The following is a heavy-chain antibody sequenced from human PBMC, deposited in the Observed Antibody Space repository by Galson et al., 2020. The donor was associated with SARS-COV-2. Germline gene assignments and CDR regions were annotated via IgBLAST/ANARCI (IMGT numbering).Heavy chain of an antibody. J-gene: IGHJ6*02. CDR3: AKSTTLRWYDDSYYHYGMDV. Sequence: LKISCAASGFTFSSYGMHWVRQAPGKGLEWVAVISYDGSNKYYADSVKGRFTISRDNSKNTLYLQMNSLRAEDTAVYYCAKSTTLRWYDDSYYHYGMDVWGQGTTVTVSS. D-gene: IGHD6-13*01. V-gene: IGHV3-30*18. CDR1: GFTFSSYG. CDR2: ISYDGSNK.